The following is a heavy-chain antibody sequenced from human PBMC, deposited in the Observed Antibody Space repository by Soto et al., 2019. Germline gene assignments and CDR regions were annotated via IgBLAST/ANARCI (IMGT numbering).Heavy chain of an antibody. CDR1: GFTFSSYG. CDR2: ISYDGSNK. D-gene: IGHD2-15*01. CDR3: AKIIYCSRGSCEDYFDY. V-gene: IGHV3-30*18. J-gene: IGHJ4*02. Sequence: PGGSLRLSCAASGFTFSSYGMHWVRQAPGKGLEWVAVISYDGSNKYYADSVKGRFTISRDNSKNTLYLQMNSLRAEDTAVYYCAKIIYCSRGSCEDYFDYWGQGTLVTVSS.